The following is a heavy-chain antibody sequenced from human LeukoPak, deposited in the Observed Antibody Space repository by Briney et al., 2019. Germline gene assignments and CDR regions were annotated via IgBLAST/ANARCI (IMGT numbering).Heavy chain of an antibody. CDR2: IKSDGISR. Sequence: GGSLRLSCAASGFTFSSYWMYWVRQAPGKGLVWVSRIKSDGISRSYADSVKGRFTVSRDNAKNTLYLQMNSLRAEDTAVYYCVRDYYYNMDVWGQGTTVTVSS. CDR1: GFTFSSYW. V-gene: IGHV3-74*01. CDR3: VRDYYYNMDV. J-gene: IGHJ6*02.